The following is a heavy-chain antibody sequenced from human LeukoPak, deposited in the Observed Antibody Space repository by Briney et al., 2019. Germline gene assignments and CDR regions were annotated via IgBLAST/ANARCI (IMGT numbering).Heavy chain of an antibody. V-gene: IGHV3-21*01. CDR3: AREGITAMADAWNDY. J-gene: IGHJ4*02. D-gene: IGHD5-18*01. Sequence: GGSLRLSCAASGFTFSSYSMNWVRQASGKGLEWVSSIGTTSNSMYYADSLKGRFTISRDNAESSLYLQMNSLRVEDTAVYLCAREGITAMADAWNDYWGQGTLVTVSS. CDR1: GFTFSSYS. CDR2: IGTTSNSM.